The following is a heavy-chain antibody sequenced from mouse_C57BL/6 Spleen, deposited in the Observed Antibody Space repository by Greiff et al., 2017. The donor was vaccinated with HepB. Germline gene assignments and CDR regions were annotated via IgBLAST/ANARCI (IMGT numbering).Heavy chain of an antibody. CDR1: GYSFTGYY. Sequence: EVKLMESGPELVKPGASVKISCKASGYSFTGYYMNWVKQSPEKSLEWIGEINPSTGGTTYNQKFKAKATLTVDKSSSTAYMQLKSLTSEDSAVYYCAPWLREAMDYGGKGTSVTASS. CDR2: INPSTGGT. V-gene: IGHV1-42*01. J-gene: IGHJ4*01. CDR3: APWLREAMDY. D-gene: IGHD1-1*01.